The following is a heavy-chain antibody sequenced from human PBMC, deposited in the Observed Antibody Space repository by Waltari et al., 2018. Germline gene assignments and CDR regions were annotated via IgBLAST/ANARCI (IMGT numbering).Heavy chain of an antibody. V-gene: IGHV1-69*02. CDR1: GGTFSSYT. Sequence: QVQLVQSGAEVKKPGSSVKVSCKASGGTFSSYTISWVRQAPGQGLEWMGRVIPILGIANYAQKFQGRGTITADKSTSTAYMELSSLRSEDTAVEDCARGSRGTAGGRDYGGQGTRVTVSS. CDR2: VIPILGIA. J-gene: IGHJ4*02. D-gene: IGHD3-16*01. CDR3: ARGSRGTAGGRDY.